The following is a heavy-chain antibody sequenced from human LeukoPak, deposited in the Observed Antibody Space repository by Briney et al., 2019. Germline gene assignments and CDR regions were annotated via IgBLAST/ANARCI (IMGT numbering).Heavy chain of an antibody. CDR3: ARDDRGYSGYDPYAFDI. J-gene: IGHJ3*02. V-gene: IGHV4-61*02. CDR1: GGSISSGSYY. CDR2: IYTSGST. Sequence: SETLSLTCTVSGGSISSGSYYWSWIRQPAGKGLEWIGRIYTSGSTNYNPSLKSRVTISVDTSKNQFSLKLSSVTAADTAVYYCARDDRGYSGYDPYAFDIWGQGTMVTVSS. D-gene: IGHD5-12*01.